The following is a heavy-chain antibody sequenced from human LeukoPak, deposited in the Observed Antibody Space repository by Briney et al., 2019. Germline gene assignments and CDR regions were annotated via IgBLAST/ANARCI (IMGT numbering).Heavy chain of an antibody. Sequence: PGGSLRLSCAASGFTFSSYGMHWVRQAPGKGLEWVTVIWYDGSNKYYADSVKGRFTTSRDNSKNTLYLQMNSLRAEDTAVYYCARGMEQWLPFDYWGQGTLVTVSS. D-gene: IGHD6-19*01. CDR2: IWYDGSNK. J-gene: IGHJ4*02. V-gene: IGHV3-33*01. CDR3: ARGMEQWLPFDY. CDR1: GFTFSSYG.